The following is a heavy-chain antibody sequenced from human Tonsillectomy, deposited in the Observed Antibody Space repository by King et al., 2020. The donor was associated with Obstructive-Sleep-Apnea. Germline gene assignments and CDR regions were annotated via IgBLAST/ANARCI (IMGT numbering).Heavy chain of an antibody. J-gene: IGHJ3*02. D-gene: IGHD6-19*01. CDR1: GFPFSSYS. V-gene: IGHV3-48*04. CDR2: ISSSSSTI. Sequence: VQLVESGGGLVQPGGSLRLSCAASGFPFSSYSMNWVRQAPGKGLEWVSYISSSSSTIYYADSVKGRFTISRDNAKNSLYLQMNSLRAEDTAVYYCARALSSGRPGRKGAFDIWGQGTMVTVSS. CDR3: ARALSSGRPGRKGAFDI.